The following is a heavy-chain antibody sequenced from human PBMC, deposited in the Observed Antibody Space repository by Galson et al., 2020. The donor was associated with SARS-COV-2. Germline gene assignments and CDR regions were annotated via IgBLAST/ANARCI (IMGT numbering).Heavy chain of an antibody. D-gene: IGHD2-15*01. V-gene: IGHV4-59*01. CDR3: ARESGGALDY. CDR2: ISYSGST. J-gene: IGHJ4*02. Sequence: SQTLSLTCTVSSDSTTSYYWNWIRQPPGKGLEWIGHISYSGSTDYNPSLKSRVTISIDTSQKQFSLKLSSVTAADTAMYYCARESGGALDYWGQGTLITVSS. CDR1: SDSTTSYY.